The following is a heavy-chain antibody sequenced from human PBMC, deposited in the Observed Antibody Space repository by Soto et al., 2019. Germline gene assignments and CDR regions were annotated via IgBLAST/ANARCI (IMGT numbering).Heavy chain of an antibody. Sequence: VQLVESGGGLVQPGRSLRLSCVASGFTFDVYGMHWVRQAPGKGLEWVSGVSWNGGSIANADSVKGRFTISRVNAKNAMYLRMNSLIPEDTDLYDSAKDISLVELSATDDWGQGTLVTVSS. CDR1: GFTFDVYG. J-gene: IGHJ4*02. D-gene: IGHD3-16*02. V-gene: IGHV3-9*01. CDR3: AKDISLVELSATDD. CDR2: VSWNGGSI.